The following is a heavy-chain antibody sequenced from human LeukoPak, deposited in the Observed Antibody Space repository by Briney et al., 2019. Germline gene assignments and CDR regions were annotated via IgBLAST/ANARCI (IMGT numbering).Heavy chain of an antibody. J-gene: IGHJ4*02. V-gene: IGHV3-23*01. CDR2: ISSSGGTT. CDR3: AKDPRPYYDDPVGY. Sequence: GGSLRLSCVASGFMFSDYAMSWVRQAPGKGLEWVSSISSSGGTTFYADSVKGRFTISRDLFKKTVHLEMKAMRAEDTAVYYCAKDPRPYYDDPVGYWGQRTLVTVSP. CDR1: GFMFSDYA. D-gene: IGHD3-3*01.